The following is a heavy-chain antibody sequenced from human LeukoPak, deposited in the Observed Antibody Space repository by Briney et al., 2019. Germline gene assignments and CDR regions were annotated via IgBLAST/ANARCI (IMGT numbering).Heavy chain of an antibody. CDR2: IIPSLGTT. CDR1: TDTFSNYV. V-gene: IGHV1-69*05. D-gene: IGHD2-8*02. J-gene: IGHJ4*02. Sequence: ASVKVSCKASTDTFSNYVISWVRQAPGQGLEWMGEIIPSLGTTNSAQKFQGRVTITTDESTSTVYLELSSLRPDDTAVYCARGAEPCTGIPCFRAGDYWGQGALGTVSS. CDR3: ARGAEPCTGIPCFRAGDY.